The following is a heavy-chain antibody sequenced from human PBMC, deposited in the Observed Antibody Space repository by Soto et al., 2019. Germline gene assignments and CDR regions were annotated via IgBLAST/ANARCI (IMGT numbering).Heavy chain of an antibody. CDR1: GFSFSSYW. CDR3: ARVAYGNGWIFDY. V-gene: IGHV3-7*03. Sequence: GGSLRLSCAASGFSFSSYWMSWVRQASGKGLEWVANIKQDGGEKYYVDSVKGRFTLSRDNAKNSLQLQMSSLRHEDTAIYFCARVAYGNGWIFDYWGQGTLVTVSS. J-gene: IGHJ4*01. D-gene: IGHD6-19*01. CDR2: IKQDGGEK.